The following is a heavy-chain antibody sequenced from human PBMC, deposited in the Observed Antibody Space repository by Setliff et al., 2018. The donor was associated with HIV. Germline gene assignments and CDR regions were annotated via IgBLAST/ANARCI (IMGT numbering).Heavy chain of an antibody. CDR1: GFTFNNYA. J-gene: IGHJ6*03. V-gene: IGHV3-23*01. D-gene: IGHD6-19*01. Sequence: GGSLRLSCAASGFTFNNYAMSWVRQAPGKRLEWVSTISNSGDSTFHVDSVKGRFTISRDNSKNTVYLEMNSLRAEDTAVYYCARESGYTGGWGYGATYNYYMDVWGKGTTVTVS. CDR3: ARESGYTGGWGYGATYNYYMDV. CDR2: ISNSGDST.